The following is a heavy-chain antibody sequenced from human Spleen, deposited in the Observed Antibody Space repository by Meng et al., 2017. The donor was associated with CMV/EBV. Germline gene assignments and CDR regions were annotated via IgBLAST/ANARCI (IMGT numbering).Heavy chain of an antibody. D-gene: IGHD1-26*01. CDR1: GFTFSSFA. CDR3: ANDRATANIN. Sequence: LSGAASGFTFSSFAMSWVRQAPGKGLEWVSTISGSGSHTYYADSVKGRFTVSRDNSKNTLYLQINNLRAEDTAVYYCANDRATANINWGQGTLVTVSS. J-gene: IGHJ4*02. CDR2: ISGSGSHT. V-gene: IGHV3-23*01.